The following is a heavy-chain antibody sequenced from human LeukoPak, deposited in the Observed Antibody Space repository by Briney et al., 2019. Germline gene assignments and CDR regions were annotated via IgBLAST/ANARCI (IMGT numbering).Heavy chain of an antibody. V-gene: IGHV3-21*01. J-gene: IGHJ4*02. CDR3: ARVSSSWHYFDY. CDR2: ISSSSSYI. CDR1: GFTFSSYT. D-gene: IGHD6-13*01. Sequence: GGSLRLSCAASGFTFSSYTMTWARQAPGKGLEWVSSISSSSSYIYYADSVKGRFTISRHNAKNSLYLQMNSLRVEDTAVYYCARVSSSWHYFDYWGQGTLVTVSS.